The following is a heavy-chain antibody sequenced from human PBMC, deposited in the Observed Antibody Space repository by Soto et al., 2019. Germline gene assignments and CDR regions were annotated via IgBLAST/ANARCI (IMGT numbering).Heavy chain of an antibody. D-gene: IGHD1-26*01. CDR2: IGPESGAT. Sequence: GASVKVSCKASGYTFTGHCIHWVRQAPEQGPEWMGEIGPESGATRYAQKFQGRVTMTRDMSITTVYMELNNLSPDDTAVYYCGRGRSGQIVVFYWGQGTQVTVYS. CDR1: GYTFTGHC. J-gene: IGHJ4*02. CDR3: GRGRSGQIVVFY. V-gene: IGHV1-2*02.